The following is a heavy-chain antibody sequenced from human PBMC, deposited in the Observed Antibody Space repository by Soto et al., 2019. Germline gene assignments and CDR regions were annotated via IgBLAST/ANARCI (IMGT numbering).Heavy chain of an antibody. D-gene: IGHD3-10*01. CDR3: ARILLWFGEFDAFDI. CDR1: GYTFTSYG. V-gene: IGHV1-18*01. J-gene: IGHJ3*02. Sequence: GASVKVSCKASGYTFTSYGISWGRQAPGQGLEWMGWISAYNGNTNYAQKLQGRVTMTTDTSTSTAYMELRSLRSDDTAVYYCARILLWFGEFDAFDIWGQGTMVTVSS. CDR2: ISAYNGNT.